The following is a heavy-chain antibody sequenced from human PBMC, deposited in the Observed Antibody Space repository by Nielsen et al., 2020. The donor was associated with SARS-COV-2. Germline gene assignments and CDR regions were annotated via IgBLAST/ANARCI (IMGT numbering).Heavy chain of an antibody. V-gene: IGHV1-2*06. D-gene: IGHD3-10*01. Sequence: SVKVSCKASGYTFTGHYMHWMRQAPGQGPEWMGRVNPNSGATNYAQKFQGRVTLTRDTSINTTYMELNRLTSDDTAVYYCARVRSSSGIWFDPWGQGTLVVVSS. CDR3: ARVRSSSGIWFDP. J-gene: IGHJ5*02. CDR1: GYTFTGHY. CDR2: VNPNSGAT.